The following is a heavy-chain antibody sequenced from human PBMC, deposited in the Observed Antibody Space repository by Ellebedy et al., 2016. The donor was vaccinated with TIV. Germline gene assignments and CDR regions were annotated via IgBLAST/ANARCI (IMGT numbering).Heavy chain of an antibody. CDR3: ASIKTDAFEI. CDR1: GDSLTTYW. J-gene: IGHJ3*02. V-gene: IGHV5-51*01. Sequence: GESLKISCKDSGDSLTTYWIGWVRQMPGKGLEWMGIIFPSDSDARYSPSFQGQITISVDKSISTTYLQWSSLKASDTAIYYCASIKTDAFEIWGQGTMVTVSS. CDR2: IFPSDSDA.